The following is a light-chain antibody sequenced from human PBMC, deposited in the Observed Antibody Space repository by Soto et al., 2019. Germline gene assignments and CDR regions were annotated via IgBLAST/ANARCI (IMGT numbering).Light chain of an antibody. CDR2: KVS. V-gene: IGKV2-30*01. J-gene: IGKJ3*01. CDR3: MQGTLPFT. Sequence: DVVMTQSPLSLPVTLGQPASISCRSSQSLVYSDGNTYLNWFQQRPGQSPRRLIYKVSNRDSVVPDRFSGSGSGTDFTLKISRVEAEDVGVYYCMQGTLPFTFGPGTKVDIK. CDR1: QSLVYSDGNTY.